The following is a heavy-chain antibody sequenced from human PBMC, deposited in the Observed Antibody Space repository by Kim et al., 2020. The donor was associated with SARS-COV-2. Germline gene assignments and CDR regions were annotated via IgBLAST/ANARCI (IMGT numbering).Heavy chain of an antibody. CDR3: ATRNTVTIDY. D-gene: IGHD4-4*01. J-gene: IGHJ4*02. V-gene: IGHV1-69*02. Sequence: IANYAQKFQGRLTITADKSTNPAYMELTNLRSEDTAVYYCATRNTVTIDYWGQGTLVTVS. CDR2: IA.